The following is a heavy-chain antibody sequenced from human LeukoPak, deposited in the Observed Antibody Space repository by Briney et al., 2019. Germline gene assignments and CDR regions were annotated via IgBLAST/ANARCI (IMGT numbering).Heavy chain of an antibody. CDR1: GYSISSGYY. D-gene: IGHD3-16*01. CDR3: ARQRGITTYYFDY. CDR2: IYHSGST. Sequence: PSETLSLTCAVSGYSISSGYYWRWIRQPPGRGLEWIGTIYHSGSTYYNPSLKNRVTISVDTSKNQFSLKLSSVTAADTAVYYCARQRGITTYYFDYWGQGTLVTVSS. J-gene: IGHJ4*02. V-gene: IGHV4-38-2*01.